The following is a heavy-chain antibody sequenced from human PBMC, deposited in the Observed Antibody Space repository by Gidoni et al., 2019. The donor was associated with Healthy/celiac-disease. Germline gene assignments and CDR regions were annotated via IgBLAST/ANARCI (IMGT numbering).Heavy chain of an antibody. CDR3: ARVEGIAAAATRWFDP. CDR2: IYYRGST. J-gene: IGHJ5*02. V-gene: IGHV4-59*01. Sequence: QVQLQESGPGLVKPSATLSLTCTVAGGSISSYYWSCIRQPPGKGLEWVGYIYYRGSTHYNPSLKSRVTITVGTSKNQFSLKLSSVTAADTAVYYCARVEGIAAAATRWFDPWGQGTLVTVSS. D-gene: IGHD6-13*01. CDR1: GGSISSYY.